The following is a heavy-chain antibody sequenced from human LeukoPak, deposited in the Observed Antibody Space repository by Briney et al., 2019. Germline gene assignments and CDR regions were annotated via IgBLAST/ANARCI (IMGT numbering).Heavy chain of an antibody. CDR3: AKGSNLDHSGYYLYYFDY. J-gene: IGHJ4*02. CDR2: MSGSGST. Sequence: GGSLRLSCSSSGFTLTTFAMSWVRQAPGKGLEWVSGMSGSGSTHYADSVKGRFTISRDISKSTVYLQMNSLRAEDTAVYYCAKGSNLDHSGYYLYYFDYWGQGILVTVSS. V-gene: IGHV3-23*01. CDR1: GFTLTTFA. D-gene: IGHD3-22*01.